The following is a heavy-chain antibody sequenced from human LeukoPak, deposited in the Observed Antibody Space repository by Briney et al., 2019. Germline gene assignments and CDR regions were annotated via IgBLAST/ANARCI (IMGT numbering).Heavy chain of an antibody. J-gene: IGHJ4*02. CDR3: ARGDSPDYGDYQHLDY. D-gene: IGHD4-17*01. CDR1: GFTFSSNA. V-gene: IGHV3-23*01. Sequence: GGSLRLSCEASGFTFSSNAMSWVRQAPGKGLEWVSGIGSDVRTHYSDSVKGRFTISRDNSKNTLYLQMNSLRAEDTAVYYCARGDSPDYGDYQHLDYWGQGTLVTVSS. CDR2: IGSDVRT.